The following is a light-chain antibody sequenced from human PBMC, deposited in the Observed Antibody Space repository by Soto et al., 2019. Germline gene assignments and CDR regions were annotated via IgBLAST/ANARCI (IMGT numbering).Light chain of an antibody. CDR1: SGHNSYI. J-gene: IGLJ2*01. CDR2: LEGSGSY. CDR3: ETWDSNTVV. Sequence: QPVLTQSSSASASLGSSVKLTCTLSSGHNSYIVAWHQQQPGKAPRYLMKLEGSGSYNKGSGVPDRFSGSSSGADRYLTVSTLQSEDESDYYCETWDSNTVVFGGGTKLTVL. V-gene: IGLV4-60*03.